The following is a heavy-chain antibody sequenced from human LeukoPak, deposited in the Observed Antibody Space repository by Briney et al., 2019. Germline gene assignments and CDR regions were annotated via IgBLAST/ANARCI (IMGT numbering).Heavy chain of an antibody. CDR3: ARDGRFLEWLLSSGGTFDY. V-gene: IGHV3-7*01. Sequence: GGSLRLSCAASGFTFSSYWMSWVRQAPGKGLEWVANIKQDRSEKYYVDSVKGRFTISRDNAKNSLYLQMNSLRAEDTAVYYCARDGRFLEWLLSSGGTFDYWGQGTLVTVSS. J-gene: IGHJ4*02. CDR2: IKQDRSEK. CDR1: GFTFSSYW. D-gene: IGHD3-3*01.